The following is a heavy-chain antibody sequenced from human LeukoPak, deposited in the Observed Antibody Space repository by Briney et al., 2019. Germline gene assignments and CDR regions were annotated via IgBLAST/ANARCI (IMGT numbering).Heavy chain of an antibody. J-gene: IGHJ6*04. Sequence: SETLSLTCAVSGGSISSSNWWSWVRQPPGKGLEWIGEINHSGSTNYNPSLKSRVTISVDTSKNQFSLKLSSVTAADTAVYYCARTRITVVRGVSKLNYYGMDVWGKGTTVTVSS. V-gene: IGHV4-4*02. D-gene: IGHD3-10*01. CDR3: ARTRITVVRGVSKLNYYGMDV. CDR2: INHSGST. CDR1: GGSISSSNW.